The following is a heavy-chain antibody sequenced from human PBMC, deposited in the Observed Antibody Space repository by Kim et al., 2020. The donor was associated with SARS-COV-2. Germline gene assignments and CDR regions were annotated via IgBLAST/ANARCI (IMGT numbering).Heavy chain of an antibody. CDR2: ISGYNGNT. D-gene: IGHD3-3*01. J-gene: IGHJ5*01. V-gene: IGHV1-18*01. Sequence: ASVKVSCKASGYSFSYSGIVWVRQAPGQGLEWMGFISGYNGNTNFALEFQERLTLTLDPSTNTPHMDLRSPRYEDTAVYYCARERHYFYSRGSHSWCQEP. CDR3: ARERHYFYSRGSHS. CDR1: GYSFSYSG.